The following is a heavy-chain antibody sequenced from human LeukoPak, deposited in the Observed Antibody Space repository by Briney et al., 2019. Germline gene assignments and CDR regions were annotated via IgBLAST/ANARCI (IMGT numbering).Heavy chain of an antibody. CDR1: GGSISSYY. Sequence: SETLSLTCTDSGGSISSYYWSWIRQPPGKGLEWIGYIYYSGSTNYNPSLKSRVTISVDTSKNQFSLKLSSVTAADTAVYYCARERYSSGWYGDYFDYWGQGTLVTVSS. CDR3: ARERYSSGWYGDYFDY. D-gene: IGHD6-19*01. J-gene: IGHJ4*02. CDR2: IYYSGST. V-gene: IGHV4-59*01.